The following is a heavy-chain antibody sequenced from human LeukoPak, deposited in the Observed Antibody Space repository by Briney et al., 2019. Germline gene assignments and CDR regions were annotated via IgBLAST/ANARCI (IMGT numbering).Heavy chain of an antibody. Sequence: GGSLRLSCAVSGFTFTSYWMSWVRQAPGKGLEWLANIKQDGGEKYYVDSVKGRFTISRDNAKNSLYLQMNSLRAEDTAIYYCARDLFYEGTPLDYWGQGTLVTVSS. J-gene: IGHJ4*02. V-gene: IGHV3-7*01. CDR2: IKQDGGEK. CDR3: ARDLFYEGTPLDY. D-gene: IGHD2/OR15-2a*01. CDR1: GFTFTSYW.